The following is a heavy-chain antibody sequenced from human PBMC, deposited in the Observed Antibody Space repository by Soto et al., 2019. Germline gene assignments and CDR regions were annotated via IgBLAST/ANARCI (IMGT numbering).Heavy chain of an antibody. Sequence: QVQLVESGGGVVQPGRSLRLSCAASGFTFSSYAMHWVRQAPGKGLERVAVISYDGSNKYYADSVKGRFTISRDNSKKTLYLQMNSVRAEDTAVYYCARDLGDLIQLWFGGPIDGGRGTLVTVSS. J-gene: IGHJ4*02. CDR2: ISYDGSNK. CDR1: GFTFSSYA. V-gene: IGHV3-30-3*01. CDR3: ARDLGDLIQLWFGGPID. D-gene: IGHD5-18*01.